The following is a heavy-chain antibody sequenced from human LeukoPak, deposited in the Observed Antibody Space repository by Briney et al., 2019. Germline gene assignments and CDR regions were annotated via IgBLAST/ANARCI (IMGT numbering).Heavy chain of an antibody. V-gene: IGHV4-59*08. CDR2: IYYSGST. Sequence: SETLSLTCTVSGGSISSYYWSWIRQPPGEGLEWIGYIYYSGSTNYNPSLKSRVTISVDTSKNQFSLKLSSVTAADTAVYYCARGAIAVAGPDAFDIWGQGTMVTVSS. J-gene: IGHJ3*02. CDR3: ARGAIAVAGPDAFDI. D-gene: IGHD6-19*01. CDR1: GGSISSYY.